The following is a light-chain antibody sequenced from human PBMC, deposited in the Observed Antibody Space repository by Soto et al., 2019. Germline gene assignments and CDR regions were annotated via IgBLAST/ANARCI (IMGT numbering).Light chain of an antibody. CDR1: QTISSW. CDR3: QHDNGDSEA. J-gene: IGKJ1*01. CDR2: KAS. V-gene: IGKV1-5*03. Sequence: DIQMTTSPSTLSGSVGERVTITCRASQTISSWLAWYQQKPGKAPKLLIYKASTLKSGVPSRFSGSGSGTEFTLTISSLQPDEFATSCYQHDNGDSEAFGQGTKVDSK.